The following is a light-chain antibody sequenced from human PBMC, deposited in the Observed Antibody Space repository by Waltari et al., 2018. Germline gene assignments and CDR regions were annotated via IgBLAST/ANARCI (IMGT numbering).Light chain of an antibody. V-gene: IGKV4-1*01. CDR1: QNILYNSNNKNY. Sequence: DIVLTQSPDSLPVSLGERATINCKSSQNILYNSNNKNYLAWYQQKPGQPPKLRIYWASTRQFGVPDRFSGSGSGTDFTLTITNLQAEDVAVYYCQQYYNSPHTFGQGTKLEIK. CDR2: WAS. CDR3: QQYYNSPHT. J-gene: IGKJ2*01.